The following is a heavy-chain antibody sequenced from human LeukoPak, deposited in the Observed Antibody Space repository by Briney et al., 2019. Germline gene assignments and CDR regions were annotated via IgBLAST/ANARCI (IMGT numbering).Heavy chain of an antibody. CDR1: GFTFSSYA. CDR2: ISGSGGST. V-gene: IGHV3-23*01. D-gene: IGHD3-16*01. CDR3: AKDRSPIMAAIISPFDY. J-gene: IGHJ4*02. Sequence: GGSLRLSCAASGFTFSSYAMSWVRQAPGKGLEWVSAISGSGGSTYYADSVKGRFTISRDNSKNTLYLQMNSLRAEDTAVYYCAKDRSPIMAAIISPFDYWGQGTLVTVSS.